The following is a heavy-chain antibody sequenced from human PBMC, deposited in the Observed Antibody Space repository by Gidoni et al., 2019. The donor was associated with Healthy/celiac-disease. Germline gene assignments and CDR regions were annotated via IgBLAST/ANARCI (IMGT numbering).Heavy chain of an antibody. D-gene: IGHD5-18*01. CDR1: GFTFSSYW. J-gene: IGHJ4*02. CDR2: IKQDGSEK. Sequence: EVQLVESGGGLVQPGGSLRLSCAASGFTFSSYWMSWVRQAPGKGLEWVANIKQDGSEKYYVNSVKGRFTISRDNAKNSLYLQMNSLRAEDTAVYYCARVGDTAMDAFDYWGQGTLVTVSS. V-gene: IGHV3-7*01. CDR3: ARVGDTAMDAFDY.